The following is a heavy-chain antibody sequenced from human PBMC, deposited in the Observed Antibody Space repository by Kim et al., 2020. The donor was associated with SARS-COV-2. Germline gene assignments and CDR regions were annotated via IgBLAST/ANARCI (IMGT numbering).Heavy chain of an antibody. Sequence: SVKVSCKASGGTFSSYAISWVRQAPGQGLEWMGGIIPIFGTANYAQKFQGRVTITADESTSTAYMELSSLRSEDTAVYYCARGDIVVVVAATPGYYFDYWGQGTLVTVSS. V-gene: IGHV1-69*13. CDR1: GGTFSSYA. CDR2: IIPIFGTA. CDR3: ARGDIVVVVAATPGYYFDY. J-gene: IGHJ4*02. D-gene: IGHD2-15*01.